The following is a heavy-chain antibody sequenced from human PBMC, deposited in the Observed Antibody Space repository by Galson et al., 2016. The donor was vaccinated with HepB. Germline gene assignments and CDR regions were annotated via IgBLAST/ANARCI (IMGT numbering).Heavy chain of an antibody. V-gene: IGHV3-74*01. J-gene: IGHJ4*02. CDR1: GFTFSSYW. CDR3: ARFIAAPVLEPDYFDY. Sequence: SLRLSCAASGFTFSSYWMHWVRQAPGKGLVWVSRISPDGSTTSYADSVKGRFSLSRDNAKKTLYLQMNSLRAEDTAVYYCARFIAAPVLEPDYFDYWGQGTLVTVSS. CDR2: ISPDGSTT. D-gene: IGHD6-13*01.